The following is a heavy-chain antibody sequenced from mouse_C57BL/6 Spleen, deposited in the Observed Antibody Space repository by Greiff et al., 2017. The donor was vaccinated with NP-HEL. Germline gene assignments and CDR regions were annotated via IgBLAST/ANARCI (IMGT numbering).Heavy chain of an antibody. V-gene: IGHV1-62-2*01. CDR1: GYTFTEYT. D-gene: IGHD3-2*02. CDR2: FYPGSGST. CDR3: ARHPDSSGYYCDY. J-gene: IGHJ2*01. Sequence: VQLQQSGAELVKPGASVKLSCKASGYTFTEYTIHWVTQRSGQGLEWIGWFYPGSGSTKSNAKFKDNATLTSDKSSSTVYIELRRLTSEDSAVYFCARHPDSSGYYCDYWGQGTTLTVSS.